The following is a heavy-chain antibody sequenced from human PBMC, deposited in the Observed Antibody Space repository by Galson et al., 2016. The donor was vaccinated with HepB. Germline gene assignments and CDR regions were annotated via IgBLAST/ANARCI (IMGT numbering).Heavy chain of an antibody. CDR1: GISFSSYA. CDR3: AKAEMTTVTRFEH. CDR2: IRGSGGTT. Sequence: SLRLSCAASGISFSSYAMSWARQAPGKGLEWVSAIRGSGGTTYYADSVKGRFTISRDNSKNTLYLQMNSLRVEDTAIYYCAKAEMTTVTRFEHWGQGTLVTVSP. J-gene: IGHJ4*02. D-gene: IGHD4-17*01. V-gene: IGHV3-23*01.